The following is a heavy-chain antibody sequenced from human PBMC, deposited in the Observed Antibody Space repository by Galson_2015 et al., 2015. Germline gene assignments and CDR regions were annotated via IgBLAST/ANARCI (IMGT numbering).Heavy chain of an antibody. Sequence: QSGAEVNKPGESLEISCKASGYSFSIYWIGWVRQDPGEGLESVGIISPSDSETRYSPSFQGHVTIQADTSITTTSLQWNSLQTSDTAMYYCVRRPLYSGSYFGYFDYWGQGTLVTVSS. CDR3: VRRPLYSGSYFGYFDY. CDR2: ISPSDSET. V-gene: IGHV5-51*01. D-gene: IGHD1-26*01. J-gene: IGHJ4*02. CDR1: GYSFSIYW.